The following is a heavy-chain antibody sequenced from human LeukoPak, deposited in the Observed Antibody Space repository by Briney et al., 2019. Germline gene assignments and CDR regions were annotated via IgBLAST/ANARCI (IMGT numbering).Heavy chain of an antibody. D-gene: IGHD5-24*01. Sequence: GGSLRLSCSASGFTFSSYAMHWVRQAPAKGLEYVSAISSNGGSTYYADSVKGRFTISRDNSKNTLYLQMSSLRAEDTAVYYCVKARLATISDYWGQGTLVTVSS. V-gene: IGHV3-64D*06. J-gene: IGHJ4*02. CDR2: ISSNGGST. CDR3: VKARLATISDY. CDR1: GFTFSSYA.